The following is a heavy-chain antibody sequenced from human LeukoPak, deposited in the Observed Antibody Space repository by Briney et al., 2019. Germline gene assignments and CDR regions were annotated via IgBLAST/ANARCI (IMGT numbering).Heavy chain of an antibody. Sequence: SLRVSCAASGFTFSDYFMSWIRQAPGKGLEWLSYISGGGCIIYYGESLKGRLTISRDTAQNSLSLQMNSLSVADTAMYYCAMGYDSSGYWNAFDIWGQGTMVTVSS. J-gene: IGHJ3*02. D-gene: IGHD3-22*01. CDR3: AMGYDSSGYWNAFDI. CDR1: GFTFSDYF. CDR2: ISGGGCII. V-gene: IGHV3-11*04.